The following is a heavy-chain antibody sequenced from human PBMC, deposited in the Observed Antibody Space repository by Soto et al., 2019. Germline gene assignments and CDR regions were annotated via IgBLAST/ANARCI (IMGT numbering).Heavy chain of an antibody. D-gene: IGHD6-13*01. J-gene: IGHJ1*01. Sequence: PWETLALACTVSAGCGSINTYSWGWIRQSPVTGLQWIGSMYYSGSTYYTPSLRSRASISVDTSKNQLSLRLTSVTVADTATYYCARHGGTAGWCQG. V-gene: IGHV4-39*01. CDR2: MYYSGST. CDR3: ARHGGTAG. CDR1: AGCGSINTYS.